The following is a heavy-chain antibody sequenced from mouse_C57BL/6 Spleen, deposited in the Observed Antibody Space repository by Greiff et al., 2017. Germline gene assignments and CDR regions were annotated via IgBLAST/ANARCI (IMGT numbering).Heavy chain of an antibody. D-gene: IGHD2-2*01. J-gene: IGHJ4*01. CDR1: GYTFTSYG. CDR2: IYPRSGNT. CDR3: ARGGMVTTRGYAMDY. V-gene: IGHV1-81*01. Sequence: QVQLQQSGAELARPGASVKLSCKASGYTFTSYGISWVKQRTGQGLEWIGEIYPRSGNTYYNEKFKGKATLTADKSSSTAYMELRSLTSEDSAVYFCARGGMVTTRGYAMDYWGQGTSVTVSS.